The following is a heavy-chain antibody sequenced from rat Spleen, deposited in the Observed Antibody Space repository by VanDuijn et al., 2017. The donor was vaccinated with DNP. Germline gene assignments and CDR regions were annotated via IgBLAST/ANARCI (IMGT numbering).Heavy chain of an antibody. CDR2: IRYDGGTT. J-gene: IGHJ2*01. D-gene: IGHD4-3*01. V-gene: IGHV5-22*01. CDR1: GFSFSDYY. Sequence: EVQLVESGGGLVQPGRSLKLSCAASGFSFSDYYMAWVRQAPAKGLEWVAYIRYDGGTTYYGDSVKGRFTLSRDNAKSTLYLQMNSLRSEDMANYYCARWYNSGYYFDYWGQGVMVTVSS. CDR3: ARWYNSGYYFDY.